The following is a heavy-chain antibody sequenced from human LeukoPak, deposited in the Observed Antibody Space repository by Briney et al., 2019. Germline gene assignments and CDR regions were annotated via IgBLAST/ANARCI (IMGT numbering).Heavy chain of an antibody. V-gene: IGHV4-4*02. CDR1: GGSISSSNW. CDR3: ARDPDIVVVPAATNDAFDI. J-gene: IGHJ3*02. D-gene: IGHD2-2*01. Sequence: SGTLSLTCAASGGSISSSNWWSWVRQPPGKGLEWIGEIYHSGSTNYNPSLKSRVTISVDKSKNQFSLKLSSVTAADTAVYYCARDPDIVVVPAATNDAFDIWGQGTMVTVSS. CDR2: IYHSGST.